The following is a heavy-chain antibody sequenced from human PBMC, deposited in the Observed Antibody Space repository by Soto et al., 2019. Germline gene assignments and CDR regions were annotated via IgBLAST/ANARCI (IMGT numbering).Heavy chain of an antibody. J-gene: IGHJ4*02. V-gene: IGHV1-8*01. CDR2: MNPNSGNT. CDR3: AIPMDPNYSHFIGNRAIGMDY. CDR1: GYTFTSYD. Sequence: QVQLVQSGAEVKKPGASLKVSCKASGYTFTSYDINWVRQDTGQGLEWMGWMNPNSGNTGYAQKFQGRVTMTRNTSISTAYMELSSLRSEDTAVYYCAIPMDPNYSHFIGNRAIGMDYWGQGTLVTVSP. D-gene: IGHD4-4*01.